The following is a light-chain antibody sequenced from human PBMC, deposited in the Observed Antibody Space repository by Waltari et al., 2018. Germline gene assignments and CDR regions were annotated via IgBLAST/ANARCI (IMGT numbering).Light chain of an antibody. Sequence: DIQMTQSLSTLSASVGDRVTIPCRASQSISSWLAWYQQKPGKAPKLLIYKASSLESGVPSRFSGSGSGTEFTLTISSLQPDDFATYYCQQYNSYSTFGQGTKVEI. CDR3: QQYNSYST. CDR1: QSISSW. V-gene: IGKV1-5*03. CDR2: KAS. J-gene: IGKJ1*01.